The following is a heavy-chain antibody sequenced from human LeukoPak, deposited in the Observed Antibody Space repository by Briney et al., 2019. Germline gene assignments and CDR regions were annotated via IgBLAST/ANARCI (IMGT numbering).Heavy chain of an antibody. CDR1: GFTFSIYW. Sequence: PGGSLRLSCAASGFTFSIYWMHWVRQAPGKGLVWVSRINSDGSSTIYADSVKGRFTISRDNARNTLYLQMNSLRADDTAVYYCAMKAVPRPRLHDAFDFWGQGTVVSVSS. CDR2: INSDGSST. V-gene: IGHV3-74*01. CDR3: AMKAVPRPRLHDAFDF. J-gene: IGHJ3*01. D-gene: IGHD5-24*01.